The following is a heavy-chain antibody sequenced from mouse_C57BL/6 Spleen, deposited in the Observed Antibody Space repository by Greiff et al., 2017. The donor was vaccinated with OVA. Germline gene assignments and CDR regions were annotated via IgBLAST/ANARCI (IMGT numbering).Heavy chain of an antibody. CDR3: ARDLYYGSSYWYFDV. D-gene: IGHD1-1*01. Sequence: VKVVESGPELVKPGASVKISCKASGYAFSSSWMNWVKQRPGKGLEWIGRIYPGDGDTNYNGKFKGKATLTADKSSSTAYMQLSSLTSEDSAVYFCARDLYYGSSYWYFDVWGTGTTVTVSS. CDR2: IYPGDGDT. J-gene: IGHJ1*03. CDR1: GYAFSSSW. V-gene: IGHV1-82*01.